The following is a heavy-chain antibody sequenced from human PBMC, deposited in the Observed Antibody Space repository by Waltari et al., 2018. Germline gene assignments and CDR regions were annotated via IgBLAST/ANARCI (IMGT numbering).Heavy chain of an antibody. Sequence: QVQLVQSGAEVKQSGASVKVSCKVSGYTITELSMHWVRQAPGKGHEWMGGVEPEDGETIYAQKFQGRGTMTEDTATDTAYMELSSLRSEDTAVYYCATDDNSEAFDIWGQGTMVTVSS. J-gene: IGHJ3*02. CDR1: GYTITELS. CDR2: VEPEDGET. CDR3: ATDDNSEAFDI. D-gene: IGHD1-1*01. V-gene: IGHV1-24*01.